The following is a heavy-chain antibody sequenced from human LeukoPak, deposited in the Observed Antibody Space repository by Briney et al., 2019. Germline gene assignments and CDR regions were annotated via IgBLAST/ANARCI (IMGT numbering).Heavy chain of an antibody. CDR1: GGSISSGDYY. V-gene: IGHV4-30-4*08. J-gene: IGHJ4*02. CDR2: IYYSGST. CDR3: ARLAYCDYVWGSYRFDY. Sequence: SQTLSLTCTVSGGSISSGDYYWSWIRQPPGKGLEWIGYIYYSGSTYYNPSLKSRVTISVDTSKNQFSLELSSVTAADTAVYYCARLAYCDYVWGSYRFDYWGQGTLVTVSS. D-gene: IGHD3-16*02.